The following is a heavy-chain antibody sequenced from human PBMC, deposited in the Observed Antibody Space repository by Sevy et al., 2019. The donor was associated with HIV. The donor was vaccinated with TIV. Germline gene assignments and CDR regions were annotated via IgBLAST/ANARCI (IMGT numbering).Heavy chain of an antibody. J-gene: IGHJ2*01. CDR3: ARHTDYSNYESAWYFDL. CDR1: GGSISSYY. Sequence: SETLSLTYTVSGGSISSYYWSWIRQPPGKGLEWIGYIYYSGSTNYNPSLKSRVTISVDTSKNQFSLKLSSVTAADTAVYYCARHTDYSNYESAWYFDLWGRGTLVTVSS. CDR2: IYYSGST. D-gene: IGHD4-4*01. V-gene: IGHV4-59*08.